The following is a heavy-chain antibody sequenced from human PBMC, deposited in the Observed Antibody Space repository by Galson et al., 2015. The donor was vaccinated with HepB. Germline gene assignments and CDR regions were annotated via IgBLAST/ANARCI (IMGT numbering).Heavy chain of an antibody. J-gene: IGHJ4*02. V-gene: IGHV3-15*01. CDR1: GFTFSNAW. CDR2: IKSKTDGGTT. Sequence: LRLSCAASGFTFSNAWMSWVRQAPGKGLEWVGRIKSKTDGGTTDYAAPVKGRFIISRDDSKKTLYLQMNSLKTEDTAVYYCTTLGLEMAGQTLFLWGQGTLVT. D-gene: IGHD5-24*01. CDR3: TTLGLEMAGQTLFL.